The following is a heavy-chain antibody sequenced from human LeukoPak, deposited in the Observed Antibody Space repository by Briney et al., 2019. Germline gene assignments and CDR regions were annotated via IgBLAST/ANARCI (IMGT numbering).Heavy chain of an antibody. J-gene: IGHJ5*02. CDR1: GFTFSSYA. CDR3: ASVVPAAILDWFDP. CDR2: ISYDGSNK. Sequence: PGGSLRLSCAASGFTFSSYAMHWVRQAPGKGLEWVAVISYDGSNKYYADSVKGRFTISRDNSKNTLYLQMNSLRAEDTAVYYCASVVPAAILDWFDPWGQGTLVTVSS. V-gene: IGHV3-30-3*01. D-gene: IGHD2-2*01.